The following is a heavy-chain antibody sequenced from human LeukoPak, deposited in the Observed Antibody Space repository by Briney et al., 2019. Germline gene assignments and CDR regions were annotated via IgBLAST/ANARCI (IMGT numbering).Heavy chain of an antibody. J-gene: IGHJ4*02. V-gene: IGHV3-23*01. Sequence: GGSLRLSCAVSGITLSNYGMSWVRQAPGKGLEWVAGISGSGGRTKYADSVKGRFTVSRDNPKNTLYLQMNSLRAEDTAVYFCAKRGVVIRVILVGFHKEANYFDSWGQGALVTVSS. CDR1: GITLSNYG. D-gene: IGHD3-22*01. CDR3: AKRGVVIRVILVGFHKEANYFDS. CDR2: ISGSGGRT.